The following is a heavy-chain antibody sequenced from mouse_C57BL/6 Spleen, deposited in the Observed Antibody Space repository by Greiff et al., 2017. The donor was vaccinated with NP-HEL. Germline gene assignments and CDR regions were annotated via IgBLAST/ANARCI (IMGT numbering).Heavy chain of an antibody. J-gene: IGHJ3*01. CDR1: GYTFTEYT. V-gene: IGHV1-62-2*01. D-gene: IGHD2-4*01. Sequence: VQLQQSGAELVKPGASVKLSCKASGYTFTEYTIHWVKQRSGQGLEWIGWFYPGSGSIKYNEKFKDKATLTADKSSSTVYMELSRLTSEDSAVYFCARHEGYYEYDGVPPWFAYWGQGTLVTVSA. CDR2: FYPGSGSI. CDR3: ARHEGYYEYDGVPPWFAY.